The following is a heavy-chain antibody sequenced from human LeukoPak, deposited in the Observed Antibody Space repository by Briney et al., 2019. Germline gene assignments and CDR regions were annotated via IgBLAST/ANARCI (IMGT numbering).Heavy chain of an antibody. CDR2: ISGSGGST. CDR1: GFTFSSYA. CDR3: AKGLGSCSGGSCYVSFDY. J-gene: IGHJ4*02. D-gene: IGHD2-15*01. Sequence: GGSLRLSCAASGFTFSSYAMSWVRQAPGKGLEWVSAISGSGGSTYYADSVKGRFTIPRDNSKHTLYLQMNSLRAEDTAVYYCAKGLGSCSGGSCYVSFDYWGQGTLVTVSS. V-gene: IGHV3-23*01.